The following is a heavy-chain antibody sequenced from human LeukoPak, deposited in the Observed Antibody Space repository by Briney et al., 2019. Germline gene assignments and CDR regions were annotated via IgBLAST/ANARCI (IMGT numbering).Heavy chain of an antibody. D-gene: IGHD2-21*01. CDR3: ARERVIAAAGNGFDS. Sequence: GGSLRLSCAASGFTFSDYSMNWVRQAPGKGLEWVSYISSSSTTIFYADSVKGRFTISRDNAKNSLFLQMNGLRDEDTALYYCARERVIAAAGNGFDSWGQGTLVTVSS. CDR1: GFTFSDYS. CDR2: ISSSSTTI. J-gene: IGHJ4*02. V-gene: IGHV3-48*02.